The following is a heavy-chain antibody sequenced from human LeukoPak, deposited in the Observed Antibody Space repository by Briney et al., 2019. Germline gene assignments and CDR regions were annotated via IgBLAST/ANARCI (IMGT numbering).Heavy chain of an antibody. J-gene: IGHJ4*02. CDR2: ISSSGRNT. V-gene: IGHV3-23*01. Sequence: GGSLRLSCAASGFTFSSYAMSWVRQTPGKGLEWVCSISSSGRNTYYADSVKGRFTTSRDNSKNTLYVQMNSLRAEDTAIYYCARGRGYRDYDRPLDYWGQGTLVTVSS. CDR3: ARGRGYRDYDRPLDY. D-gene: IGHD5-12*01. CDR1: GFTFSSYA.